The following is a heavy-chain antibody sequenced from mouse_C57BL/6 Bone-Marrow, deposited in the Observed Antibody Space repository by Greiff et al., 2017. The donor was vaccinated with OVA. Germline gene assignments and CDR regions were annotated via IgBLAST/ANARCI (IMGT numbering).Heavy chain of an antibody. CDR1: GYTFTDYY. D-gene: IGHD1-1*01. CDR2: INPYNGGT. J-gene: IGHJ3*01. CDR3: ARLGYYGSSNWFAY. V-gene: IGHV1-19*01. Sequence: EVQLVESGPVLVKPGASVKMSCKASGYTFTDYYMNWVKQSHGKSLEWIGVINPYNGGTSYNQKFKGKATLTVDKSSSTAYMELNSLTSEDSAVYYCARLGYYGSSNWFAYWGQGTLVTVSA.